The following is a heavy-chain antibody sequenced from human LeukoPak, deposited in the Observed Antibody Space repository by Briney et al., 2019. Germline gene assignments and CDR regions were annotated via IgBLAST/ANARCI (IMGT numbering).Heavy chain of an antibody. Sequence: SETLSLTCAVYGGSFSGYYWSWIRQPPGKGLEWIGEINHSGNTNYKPSLKSRVTISVDTSKNRFSLKLSSVTAADTAVYYCATLRGYSYGTFDYWGQGTLVTVSS. CDR3: ATLRGYSYGTFDY. CDR1: GGSFSGYY. D-gene: IGHD5-18*01. V-gene: IGHV4-34*01. CDR2: INHSGNT. J-gene: IGHJ4*02.